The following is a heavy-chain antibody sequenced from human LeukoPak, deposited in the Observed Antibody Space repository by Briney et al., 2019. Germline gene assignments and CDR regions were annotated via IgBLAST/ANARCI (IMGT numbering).Heavy chain of an antibody. CDR1: GFTFRRYW. J-gene: IGHJ5*02. CDR3: AASSTSAPNWFDP. CDR2: INQDGREK. Sequence: GGSLRLSCAASGFTFRRYWMSWVRQAPGKGLEWVANINQDGREKNYVDSVKGRFTISRDNAKNSLYLQMNSLRAEDTAVYYCAASSTSAPNWFDPWGQGTLVTVSS. V-gene: IGHV3-7*01. D-gene: IGHD2-2*01.